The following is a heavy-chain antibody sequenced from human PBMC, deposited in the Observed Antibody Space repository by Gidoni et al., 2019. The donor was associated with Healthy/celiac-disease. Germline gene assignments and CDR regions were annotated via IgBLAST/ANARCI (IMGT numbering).Heavy chain of an antibody. D-gene: IGHD2-15*01. Sequence: QVQLVESGGGVVQPGRSLRRSCAASGVTFCSYVMHWVRQAPGKGLDWVAVISYDGSNKYYADSVKGRFTISRDNSKNTLYLQMNSLRAEDTAVYYCAREYCSGGSCYQFDYWGQGTLVTVSS. V-gene: IGHV3-30-3*01. J-gene: IGHJ4*02. CDR3: AREYCSGGSCYQFDY. CDR2: ISYDGSNK. CDR1: GVTFCSYV.